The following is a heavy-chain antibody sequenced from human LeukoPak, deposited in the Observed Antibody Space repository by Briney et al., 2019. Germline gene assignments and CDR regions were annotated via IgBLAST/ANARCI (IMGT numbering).Heavy chain of an antibody. CDR3: ATSRSFDY. CDR2: INTDGTTT. J-gene: IGHJ4*02. CDR1: GFTFSSYW. D-gene: IGHD3-16*01. Sequence: PGGSLRLSCAASGFTFSSYWMHWVRQAPGKGLVWVSGINTDGTTTSYADSVKGRFTISRDNAKNTLYLQMNSLRADDTAMYYCATSRSFDYWGQGTLVTASS. V-gene: IGHV3-74*01.